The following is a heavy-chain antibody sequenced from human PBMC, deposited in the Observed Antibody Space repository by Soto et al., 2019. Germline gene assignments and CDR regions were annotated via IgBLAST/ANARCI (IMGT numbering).Heavy chain of an antibody. D-gene: IGHD3-3*01. J-gene: IGHJ5*02. CDR1: GGSVSSYY. CDR2: IYYSGST. V-gene: IGHV4-59*02. Sequence: SETLSLGCTVSGGSVSSYYWSWIRQPPGKGLEWIGYIYYSGSTNYNPSLKSRVTISVDTSKNQFSLKLSSVTAADTAVYYCARDRGRDYDFWSGSDWFDPWGQGTLVTVSS. CDR3: ARDRGRDYDFWSGSDWFDP.